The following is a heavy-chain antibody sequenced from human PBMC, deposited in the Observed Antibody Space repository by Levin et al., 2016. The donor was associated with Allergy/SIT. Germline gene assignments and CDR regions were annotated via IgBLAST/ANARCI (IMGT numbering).Heavy chain of an antibody. Sequence: WVRQAPGQGLEWVGGIVPTIATANYAQNFQGRVTISAGGTTSTTYMDLSSLESDDTAMYYCVLVVSALDGNIRIDYWGQGTLVTVSS. J-gene: IGHJ4*02. V-gene: IGHV1-69*01. CDR2: IVPTIATA. CDR3: VLVVSALDGNIRIDY. D-gene: IGHD2-15*01.